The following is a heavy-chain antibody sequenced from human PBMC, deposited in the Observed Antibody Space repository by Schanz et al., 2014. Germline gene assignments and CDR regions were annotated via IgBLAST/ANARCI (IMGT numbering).Heavy chain of an antibody. CDR3: ANNWNLDY. V-gene: IGHV3-23*04. Sequence: VQLVESGGGVVQPGRSLRLSCAASGFTFSSYAMTWVRQAPGMGLEWVSAISGRDGSTYYADSVRGRFTISRDNSKNTLYLQMNSLRAEDTAVYYCANNWNLDYWGQGTLVTVSS. CDR1: GFTFSSYA. J-gene: IGHJ4*02. D-gene: IGHD1-20*01. CDR2: ISGRDGST.